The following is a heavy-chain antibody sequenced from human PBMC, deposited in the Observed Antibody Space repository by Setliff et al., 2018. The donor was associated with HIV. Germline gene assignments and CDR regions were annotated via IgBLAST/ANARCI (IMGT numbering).Heavy chain of an antibody. J-gene: IGHJ4*02. CDR1: GFTFSNYW. CDR2: IKQDGSDK. V-gene: IGHV3-7*03. CDR3: ARRYCSSSSCYGDY. Sequence: RGGSLRLSCAASGFTFSNYWMSWVRQAPGKGLEWVANIKQDGSDKYYVESVKGRFTISRDNAKNLLYLQVNSLRAEDTAVYYCARRYCSSSSCYGDYWGQGALVTVSS. D-gene: IGHD2-2*01.